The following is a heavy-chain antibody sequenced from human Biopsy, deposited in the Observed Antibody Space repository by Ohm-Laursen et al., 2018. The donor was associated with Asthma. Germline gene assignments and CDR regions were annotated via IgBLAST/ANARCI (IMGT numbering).Heavy chain of an antibody. CDR2: LIPVLGTP. J-gene: IGHJ4*02. D-gene: IGHD2-2*01. CDR3: ARGPEYVRSSGALDY. Sequence: SVKVSCNASGDSFSNYAISWVRQAPGQGLEWMGELIPVLGTPDHAQMFEGRVTITADESTSTAYMELSSLSSEDTALYYCARGPEYVRSSGALDYWGQGTLVTVSS. CDR1: GDSFSNYA. V-gene: IGHV1-69*13.